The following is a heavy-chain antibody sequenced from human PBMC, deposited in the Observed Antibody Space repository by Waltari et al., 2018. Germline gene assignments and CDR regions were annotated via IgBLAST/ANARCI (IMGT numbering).Heavy chain of an antibody. D-gene: IGHD1-26*01. CDR3: ARSGMGATNFDY. CDR2: IYYSGST. CDR1: GGSISSHY. Sequence: QVQLQESGPGLVKPSETLSLTCTVSGGSISSHYWSWLRQPPGKGLEWIGYIYYSGSTNYNPSLKSRVTISVDTSKNQFSLKLSSVTAADTAVYYCARSGMGATNFDYWGQGTLVTVSS. J-gene: IGHJ4*02. V-gene: IGHV4-59*11.